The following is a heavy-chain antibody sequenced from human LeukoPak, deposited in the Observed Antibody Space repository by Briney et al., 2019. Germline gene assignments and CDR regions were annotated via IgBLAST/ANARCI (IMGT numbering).Heavy chain of an antibody. V-gene: IGHV3-7*01. CDR2: IKEDGTEK. J-gene: IGHJ4*02. CDR3: VRESRPGGAMGLYHNLDY. Sequence: GGSLRLSCAASGFTFTSYAMSWVRQTPGKGLEWVANIKEDGTEKNLVDSVKGRFTISRDNTKNLLFLEMNNLRGDDTAIYYCVRESRPGGAMGLYHNLDYWGQGTLVAVSS. CDR1: GFTFTSYA. D-gene: IGHD1-1*01.